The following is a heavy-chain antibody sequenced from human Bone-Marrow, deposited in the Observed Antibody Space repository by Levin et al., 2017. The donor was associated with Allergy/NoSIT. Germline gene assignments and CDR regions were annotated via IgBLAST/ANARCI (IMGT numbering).Heavy chain of an antibody. CDR3: EAEYYTRSSGFAY. D-gene: IGHD3-22*01. V-gene: IGHV3-21*01. CDR2: ITNTFSEK. CDR1: GFTFRSYT. Sequence: GGSLRLSCAASGFTFRSYTMHWVRQAPGKGLEWVSTITNTFSEKYYADSVQGRFFISRDDAGSPLYLQMNSLTADDTAMYYCEAEYYTRSSGFAYWGQGTVVTVSS. J-gene: IGHJ4*02.